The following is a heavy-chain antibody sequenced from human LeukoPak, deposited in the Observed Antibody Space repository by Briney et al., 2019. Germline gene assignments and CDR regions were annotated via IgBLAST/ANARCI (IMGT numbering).Heavy chain of an antibody. CDR3: ARVSAVAGTFDY. CDR1: GFTFSSYG. V-gene: IGHV3-48*02. Sequence: GGSLRLSCAASGFTFSSYGMNWVRQAPGKGLEWVSCISSSSSTIYYADSVKGRFTISRDNAKNSLYLQMNSLRDEDTAVYYCARVSAVAGTFDYWGQGTLVTVSS. J-gene: IGHJ4*02. D-gene: IGHD6-19*01. CDR2: ISSSSSTI.